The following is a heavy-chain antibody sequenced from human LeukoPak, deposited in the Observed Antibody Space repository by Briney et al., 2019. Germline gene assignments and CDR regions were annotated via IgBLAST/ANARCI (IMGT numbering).Heavy chain of an antibody. CDR2: IGTAGDT. D-gene: IGHD2-15*01. CDR3: ASRTPSWLLGEYYFDY. J-gene: IGHJ4*02. Sequence: GGSLRLSCAASGFTFSSYDMHWVRHATGKGLEWVSAIGTAGDTYYPGSVKGRFTISRDNSKNTLYLQMNSLRAEDTAVYYCASRTPSWLLGEYYFDYWGQGTLVTVSS. CDR1: GFTFSSYD. V-gene: IGHV3-13*01.